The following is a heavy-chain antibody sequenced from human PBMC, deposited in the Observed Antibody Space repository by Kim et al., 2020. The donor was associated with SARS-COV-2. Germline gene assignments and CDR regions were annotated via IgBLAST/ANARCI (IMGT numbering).Heavy chain of an antibody. Sequence: GGSLRLSCAASGFTFSSYSMNWVRQAPGKGLEWVSSISSSSSYLYYADTVKGRFTISRDNAKNSLYLQMNSLRAEDTAVYYCARYTAMVTAHYDVDVWGQGATVTVS. V-gene: IGHV3-21*01. J-gene: IGHJ6*02. CDR2: ISSSSSYL. D-gene: IGHD5-18*01. CDR3: ARYTAMVTAHYDVDV. CDR1: GFTFSSYS.